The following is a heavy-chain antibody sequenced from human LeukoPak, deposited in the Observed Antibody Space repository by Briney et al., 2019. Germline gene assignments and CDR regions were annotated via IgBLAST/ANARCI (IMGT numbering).Heavy chain of an antibody. Sequence: GGSLRLSCAASGFTFSSYALSWVRQAPGKGLEWVSGISGSGGSTYYADSVKGRFTISRDNSKNTLFLQMNSLRAEDTAVYYCAKLTPDSSGWTSWGQGTLVTVSS. V-gene: IGHV3-23*01. D-gene: IGHD6-19*01. J-gene: IGHJ4*02. CDR3: AKLTPDSSGWTS. CDR1: GFTFSSYA. CDR2: ISGSGGST.